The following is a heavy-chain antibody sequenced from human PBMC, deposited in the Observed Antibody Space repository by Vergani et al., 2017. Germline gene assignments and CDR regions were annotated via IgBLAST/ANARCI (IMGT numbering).Heavy chain of an antibody. J-gene: IGHJ4*02. CDR3: AKLWTGGLGELSFFDY. Sequence: EVQPLESGGGLVQPGGSLRLSCAASGFTFNIYAMSWVRQAPGKGLEWVSTITGSGGSTYYADSVKGRFTISRDSSKNTRYLQMNSLRAEDTAIYYCAKLWTGGLGELSFFDYWGQGTLVTVSS. D-gene: IGHD3-16*02. CDR2: ITGSGGST. CDR1: GFTFNIYA. V-gene: IGHV3-23*01.